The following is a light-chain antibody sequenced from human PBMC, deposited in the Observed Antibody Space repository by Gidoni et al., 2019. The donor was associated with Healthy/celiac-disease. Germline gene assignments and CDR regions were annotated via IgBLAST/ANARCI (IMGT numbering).Light chain of an antibody. Sequence: DIQLTQSPSSLSASVGDRVTLTSRASQRISSYLNWYQQKPGKAPKLLIYAASSFQSGVPSRFIGSGAGTDFSLTISSLQPEDFATYYCQQSYSTPPYTFGQGTKLEIK. V-gene: IGKV1-39*01. J-gene: IGKJ2*01. CDR3: QQSYSTPPYT. CDR1: QRISSY. CDR2: AAS.